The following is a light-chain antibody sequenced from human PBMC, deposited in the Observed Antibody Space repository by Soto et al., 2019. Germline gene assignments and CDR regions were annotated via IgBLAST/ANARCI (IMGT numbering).Light chain of an antibody. CDR3: SSYTSSSLYV. V-gene: IGLV2-14*03. CDR1: SSDVGGYDY. J-gene: IGLJ1*01. Sequence: QSVLTQPASVSGSPGQSITISCTGTSSDVGGYDYVSWYQHHPGKAPKLMIYDVSNRPSGVSNRFSGSKSGNTASLTISGLQAGDEADYYCSSYTSSSLYVFGTGTKVTVL. CDR2: DVS.